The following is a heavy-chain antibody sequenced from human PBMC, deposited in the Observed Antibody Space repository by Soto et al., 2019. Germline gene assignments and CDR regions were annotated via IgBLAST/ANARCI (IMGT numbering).Heavy chain of an antibody. V-gene: IGHV4-31*03. Sequence: QVQLQESGPGLVKPSQTLSLTCTVSGGSISSGGYYWSWIRQHPGKGLEWIGYIYYSGSTYYNPSLKSRVTISVDTSKNQFSLKLSSVTAADTAVYYCARVRDTRRVNYYYYYGMDVWGQGTTVTVSS. CDR2: IYYSGST. J-gene: IGHJ6*02. D-gene: IGHD5-18*01. CDR1: GGSISSGGYY. CDR3: ARVRDTRRVNYYYYYGMDV.